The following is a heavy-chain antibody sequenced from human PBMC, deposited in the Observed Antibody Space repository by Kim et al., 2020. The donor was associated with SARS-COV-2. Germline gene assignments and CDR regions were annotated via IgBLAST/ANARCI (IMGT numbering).Heavy chain of an antibody. J-gene: IGHJ4*02. Sequence: SAASVRSRFTISRDDSKNTAYPQMSRLKTEDAAVYYCTPFGGLEGGGFDCWGQGTLVTVSS. D-gene: IGHD3-16*01. V-gene: IGHV3-73*01. CDR3: TPFGGLEGGGFDC.